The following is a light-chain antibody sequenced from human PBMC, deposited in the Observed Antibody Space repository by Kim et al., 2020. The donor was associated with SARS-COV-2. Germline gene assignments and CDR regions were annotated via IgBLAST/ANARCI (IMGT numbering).Light chain of an antibody. CDR1: SSDVGGYNY. Sequence: GQSITIACTGTSSDVGGYNYVYWYQQHPGKAPKLMIYDVSNRPSGVSNRFSGSKSGNTASLTISGLQAEDEADYYCSSYTSSSTNVFGTGTKVTVL. V-gene: IGLV2-14*03. J-gene: IGLJ1*01. CDR3: SSYTSSSTNV. CDR2: DVS.